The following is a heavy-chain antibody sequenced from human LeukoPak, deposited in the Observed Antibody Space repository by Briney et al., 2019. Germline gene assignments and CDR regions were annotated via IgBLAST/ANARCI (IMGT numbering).Heavy chain of an antibody. J-gene: IGHJ4*02. Sequence: SETLSLTCTVSGGSISSHYWSWIRQPPGKGLEWIGYIYYSGSTNYNPSLKSRVTISVDTSKNQFSLKLSSVTAADTAVYYCARGAARNPYYFDYWGQGILVTVSS. V-gene: IGHV4-59*11. CDR3: ARGAARNPYYFDY. CDR2: IYYSGST. CDR1: GGSISSHY. D-gene: IGHD6-6*01.